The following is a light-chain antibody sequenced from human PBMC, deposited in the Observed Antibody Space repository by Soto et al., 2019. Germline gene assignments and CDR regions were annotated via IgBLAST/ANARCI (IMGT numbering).Light chain of an antibody. CDR1: SSDVGGYKY. CDR3: SSYTSSSTSYV. V-gene: IGLV2-14*01. Sequence: QSALTQPASVSGSPGQSITISCTGTSSDVGGYKYVSWYQQHPGKAPKLMIYEVSNRPSGVSNRFSGSKSGNTASLIVSGLQAEDEADYYCSSYTSSSTSYVFGTGTKLTVL. J-gene: IGLJ1*01. CDR2: EVS.